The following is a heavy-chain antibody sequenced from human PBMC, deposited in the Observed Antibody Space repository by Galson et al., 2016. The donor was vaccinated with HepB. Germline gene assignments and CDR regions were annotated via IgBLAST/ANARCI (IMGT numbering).Heavy chain of an antibody. CDR2: VSFHGSLQ. CDR3: TKDHCSNGVCPEQYPPMDV. Sequence: SLRLSCAASGFSFSSYGIHWVRQAPGKGLEWVAVVSFHGSLQFYTDSVKGRFTVSRDNSKDTVYLQMSSLRAEDTAVYYCTKDHCSNGVCPEQYPPMDVWGKGTTVTVSS. J-gene: IGHJ6*03. CDR1: GFSFSSYG. V-gene: IGHV3-30*18. D-gene: IGHD2-8*01.